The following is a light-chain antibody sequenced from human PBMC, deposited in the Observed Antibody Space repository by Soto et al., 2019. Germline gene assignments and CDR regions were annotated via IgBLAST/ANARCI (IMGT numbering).Light chain of an antibody. Sequence: EIALTQSPGTLSLSPGSTATLSCRASQSVARDLSWYQHKPGQAPRLLISRAFIGATGIPDRFSGSGSGTDFTLTINRLEPEDSAVYYCQQHTISMYTFGQGTKLEIK. J-gene: IGKJ2*01. CDR2: RAF. CDR3: QQHTISMYT. CDR1: QSVARD. V-gene: IGKV3-20*01.